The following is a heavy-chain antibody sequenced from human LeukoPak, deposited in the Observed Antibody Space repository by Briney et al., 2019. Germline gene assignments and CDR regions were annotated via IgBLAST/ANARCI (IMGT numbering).Heavy chain of an antibody. J-gene: IGHJ4*02. CDR3: ARHSPRLGTGYSSGWFIDY. CDR2: IHYGGST. V-gene: IGHV4-59*08. CDR1: GGSISSYY. Sequence: SETLSLTCTVSGGSISSYYWSWIRQPPGKGLEWIGYIHYGGSTNYNPSLKSRVTISVDTSKNQFSLKLSSVTAADTAVYYCARHSPRLGTGYSSGWFIDYWGQGTLVTVSS. D-gene: IGHD6-19*01.